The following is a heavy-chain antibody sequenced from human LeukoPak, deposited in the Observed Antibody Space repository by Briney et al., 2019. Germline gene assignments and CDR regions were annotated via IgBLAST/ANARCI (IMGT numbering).Heavy chain of an antibody. J-gene: IGHJ4*02. V-gene: IGHV3-21*01. CDR2: ISSSSSYI. Sequence: GGSLRLSCAASGFTFSSYSMNWVRQAPGKGLEWVSSISSSSSYIYYADSVKGRFTLSRDNAKNSLYLQMNSLRAEDTAVYYCARDNVDTAMVVDYWGQGTLVTVSS. CDR3: ARDNVDTAMVVDY. CDR1: GFTFSSYS. D-gene: IGHD5-18*01.